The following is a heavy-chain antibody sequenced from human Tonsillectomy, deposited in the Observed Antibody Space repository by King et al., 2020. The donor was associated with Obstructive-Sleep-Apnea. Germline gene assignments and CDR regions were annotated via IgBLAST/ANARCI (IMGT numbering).Heavy chain of an antibody. CDR3: ARDSCGGDCYPFGDAFDT. CDR1: GGSITSGSHY. J-gene: IGHJ3*02. D-gene: IGHD2-21*02. V-gene: IGHV4-31*03. Sequence: QLQESGPGLVKPSQTLSLTCNVSGGSITSGSHYWSWIRQHPGKGLEWVGYIYYSGSTYYNPSLKSRVTISVDTSKNQFFLKLTSVTAADTAVYYCARDSCGGDCYPFGDAFDTWGQGTMVTVSS. CDR2: IYYSGST.